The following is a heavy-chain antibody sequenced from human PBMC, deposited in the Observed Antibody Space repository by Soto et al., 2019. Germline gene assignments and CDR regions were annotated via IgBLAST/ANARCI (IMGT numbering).Heavy chain of an antibody. D-gene: IGHD6-19*01. CDR2: VSHDGRST. J-gene: IGHJ4*02. CDR3: AKGGRQWLVTSDFNY. CDR1: GFTCSDYA. Sequence: GWSLRLSWAASGFTCSDYAIHWVRQAPGKGLEWVAVVSHDGRSTHYADSVKGRFTISRDSSKNTVSLEMTSLRAEDTAVYYCAKGGRQWLVTSDFNYWDQGALVTAPQ. V-gene: IGHV3-30*18.